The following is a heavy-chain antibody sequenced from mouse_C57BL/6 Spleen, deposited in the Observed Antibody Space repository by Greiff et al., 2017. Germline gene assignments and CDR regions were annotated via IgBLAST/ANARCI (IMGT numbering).Heavy chain of an antibody. D-gene: IGHD2-1*01. Sequence: EVKVVESEGGLVQPGSSMKLSCTASGFTFSDYYMAWVRQVPEKGLEWVANINYDGSSTYYLDSLKSRFIISRDNAKNILYLQMSSLKSEDTATYYCARDGGNYDYAMDYWGQGTSVTVSS. V-gene: IGHV5-16*01. CDR2: INYDGSST. CDR1: GFTFSDYY. J-gene: IGHJ4*01. CDR3: ARDGGNYDYAMDY.